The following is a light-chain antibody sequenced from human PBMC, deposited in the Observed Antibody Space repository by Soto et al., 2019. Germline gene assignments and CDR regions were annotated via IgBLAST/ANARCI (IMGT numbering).Light chain of an antibody. J-gene: IGKJ2*01. CDR1: QSVSSY. Sequence: EIVMTQSPATLSVPPGGRATLSCRASQSVSSYLAWYQQRPGQPPRLLIYRASTRATGIPARFSGRGSGTEFSLTISGLQSEDFAVYYCQQYSTWPPRYTFGQGTKLEI. CDR3: QQYSTWPPRYT. V-gene: IGKV3-15*01. CDR2: RAS.